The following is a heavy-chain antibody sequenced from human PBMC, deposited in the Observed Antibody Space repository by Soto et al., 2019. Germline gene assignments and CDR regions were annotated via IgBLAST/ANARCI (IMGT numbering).Heavy chain of an antibody. D-gene: IGHD4-4*01. V-gene: IGHV3-74*01. Sequence: GGSLRLSCAASEFSFSSYGMHWVRQAPGKGLVWVSRINDDGSSTRYADSVKGRFTMSRDNAQNTVHLQMNSLRAEDTGVYYCTRDVQFQSFDSWGQGTLVTV. CDR3: TRDVQFQSFDS. J-gene: IGHJ4*02. CDR2: INDDGSST. CDR1: EFSFSSYG.